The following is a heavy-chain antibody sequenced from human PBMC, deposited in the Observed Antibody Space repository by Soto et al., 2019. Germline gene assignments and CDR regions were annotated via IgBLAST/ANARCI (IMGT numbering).Heavy chain of an antibody. V-gene: IGHV5-51*01. CDR2: IYPGDSDT. J-gene: IGHJ4*02. D-gene: IGHD6-6*01. CDR1: GYRFAGYW. Sequence: PGESLKISCKGSGYRFAGYWVGWVRQMPGKGLEWMGIIYPGDSDTRYSPSFQGQVTISADKSISTAYLQWSSLKASDTAMYYCARQAAPNEGGDYWGQGTLVTVSS. CDR3: ARQAAPNEGGDY.